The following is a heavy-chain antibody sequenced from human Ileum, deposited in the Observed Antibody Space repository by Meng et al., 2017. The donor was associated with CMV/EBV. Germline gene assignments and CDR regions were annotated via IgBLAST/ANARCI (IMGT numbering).Heavy chain of an antibody. D-gene: IGHD2-2*02. CDR1: GYAFTNYN. J-gene: IGHJ6*02. V-gene: IGHV1-8*01. CDR3: ARGSAAIGYYYYYYGMDV. CDR2: MNPNNGKT. Sequence: ASVKVSCKASGYAFTNYNIDWVRQAAGQGLEWMGWMNPNNGKTGYAQRFQGRLALTRDTSTSTAYMELSSLRSDDTAVYYCARGSAAIGYYYYYYGMDVWGQGTTVTVSS.